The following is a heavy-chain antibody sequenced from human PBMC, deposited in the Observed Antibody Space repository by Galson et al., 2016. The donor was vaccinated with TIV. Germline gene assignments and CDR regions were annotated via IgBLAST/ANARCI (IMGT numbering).Heavy chain of an antibody. J-gene: IGHJ6*02. CDR1: GGTFSSYV. D-gene: IGHD5-18*01. CDR2: IIPLFRTT. CDR3: STVRNTAFDTYHYDYGMDV. V-gene: IGHV1-69*06. Sequence: SVKVSCKASGGTFSSYVFNWVRLAPGQGLEWMGGIIPLFRTTNYAQKFQGRVTITADKSTNTAYMELNSLKYGDTAVYYCSTVRNTAFDTYHYDYGMDVWGQGTTVIVSS.